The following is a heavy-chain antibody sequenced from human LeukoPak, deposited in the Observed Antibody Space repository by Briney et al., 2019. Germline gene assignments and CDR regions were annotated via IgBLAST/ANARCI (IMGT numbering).Heavy chain of an antibody. J-gene: IGHJ3*02. V-gene: IGHV3-23*01. D-gene: IGHD3-10*01. CDR3: AKVMGSWLNHDAFDI. CDR2: INGGGGST. CDR1: GFTFSSYA. Sequence: PGGSLRLSCAASGFTFSSYAMSWVRQAPGKGLEWVSGINGGGGSTYYADSVKGRFTISRDNSKNTLYLQMNSLRAEDTAVYYCAKVMGSWLNHDAFDIWGQGTMVTVSS.